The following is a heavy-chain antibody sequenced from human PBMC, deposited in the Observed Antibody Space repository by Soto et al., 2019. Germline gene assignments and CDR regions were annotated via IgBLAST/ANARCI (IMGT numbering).Heavy chain of an antibody. J-gene: IGHJ3*02. V-gene: IGHV1-2*04. Sequence: ASVKVSCKASGYTFTGYYMHWVRQAPGQGLEWMGWINPNSGGTNYAQKFQGWVTMTRDTSISTAYMELSRLSSDDTAVYYCARAGIWQQLQEGAFDIWGQGTMVTVSS. CDR1: GYTFTGYY. D-gene: IGHD6-13*01. CDR2: INPNSGGT. CDR3: ARAGIWQQLQEGAFDI.